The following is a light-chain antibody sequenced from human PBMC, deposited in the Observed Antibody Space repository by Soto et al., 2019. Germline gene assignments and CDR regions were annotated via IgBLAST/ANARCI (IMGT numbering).Light chain of an antibody. Sequence: SYELIQPPSVSVSPGQTASITCSADKLGDKYVSWYQQRPGQSPVLVLSQDTKRPSGIPERFSGSNSGNTATLTISGTQAMDEADYYCQAWDSTSVVFGGGTKVTVL. CDR3: QAWDSTSVV. CDR2: QDT. CDR1: KLGDKY. J-gene: IGLJ2*01. V-gene: IGLV3-1*01.